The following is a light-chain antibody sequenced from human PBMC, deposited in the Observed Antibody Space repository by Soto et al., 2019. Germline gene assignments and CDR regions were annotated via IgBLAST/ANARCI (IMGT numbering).Light chain of an antibody. CDR1: SSDIGAYNS. V-gene: IGLV2-14*01. J-gene: IGLJ1*01. CDR2: QVS. Sequence: QSVLAQPASVSGSPGQSITISCTGTSSDIGAYNSVSWYQHHPGKAPKLIVFQVSFRPSAVSDRFSGSKSDNTASLTISGLQTEDEADYYCLSYTTSSTVVFGTGTKVTV. CDR3: LSYTTSSTVV.